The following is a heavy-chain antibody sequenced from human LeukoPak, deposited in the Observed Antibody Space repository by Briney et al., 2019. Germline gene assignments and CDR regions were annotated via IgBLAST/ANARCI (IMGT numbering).Heavy chain of an antibody. CDR2: INPNSGGT. CDR1: GYTFTAYY. Sequence: ASVKVSCKASGYTFTAYYLHWVRQAPGQGLEWMGWINPNSGGTNYAQELQGRVTMTRDTSISAAYMELSGLKSDDTAVYYCARFALGSIYHFDYWGQGTLVTVSS. J-gene: IGHJ4*02. CDR3: ARFALGSIYHFDY. D-gene: IGHD2-15*01. V-gene: IGHV1-2*02.